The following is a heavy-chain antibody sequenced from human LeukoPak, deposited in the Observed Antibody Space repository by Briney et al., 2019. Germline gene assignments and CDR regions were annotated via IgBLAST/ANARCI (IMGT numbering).Heavy chain of an antibody. Sequence: GGSLRLSCAASGFTFSSYSMNWVRQAPGKGLEWVSSISSSSSYIYYADSVKGRFTISRDNAKNSLYLQMISLRAEDTAVYYCARDVWFGDKTKYYFDYWGQGTLVTVSS. CDR3: ARDVWFGDKTKYYFDY. J-gene: IGHJ4*02. V-gene: IGHV3-21*01. D-gene: IGHD3-10*01. CDR1: GFTFSSYS. CDR2: ISSSSSYI.